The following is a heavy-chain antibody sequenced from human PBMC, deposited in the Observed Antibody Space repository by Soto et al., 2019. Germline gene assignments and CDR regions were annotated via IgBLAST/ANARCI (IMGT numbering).Heavy chain of an antibody. CDR3: ARDTDSSGWYNWFDP. CDR1: GGSISSSSYY. V-gene: IGHV4-39*02. CDR2: IYYSGST. Sequence: SETLSLTCTVSGGSISSSSYYWGWIRQPPGKGLEWIGSIYYSGSTYYNPSLKSRVTISVDTSKNQFSLKLSSVTAADTAVYYCARDTDSSGWYNWFDPWGQGTLVTVSS. D-gene: IGHD6-19*01. J-gene: IGHJ5*02.